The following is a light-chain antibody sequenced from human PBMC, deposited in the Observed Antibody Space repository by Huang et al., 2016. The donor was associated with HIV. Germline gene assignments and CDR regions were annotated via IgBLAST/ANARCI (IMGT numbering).Light chain of an antibody. CDR1: DTISSF. J-gene: IGKJ1*01. CDR3: QQTYTTPRT. CDR2: SAS. V-gene: IGKV1-39*01. Sequence: DIQMTQSPSSLSASVGDRVTITCRASDTISSFLNWYRQKLGKAPDLLIYSASTLRSGVPPRFSGSGSGTDFTLTIDNLQPEDFATYYCQQTYTTPRTFGQGTKVEI.